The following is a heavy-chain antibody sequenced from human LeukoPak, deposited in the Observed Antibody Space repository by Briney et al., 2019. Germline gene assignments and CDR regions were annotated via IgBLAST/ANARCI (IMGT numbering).Heavy chain of an antibody. CDR1: GGSISSSSYY. V-gene: IGHV4-39*07. CDR3: ARDRPADY. CDR2: IYYSGST. J-gene: IGHJ4*02. D-gene: IGHD6-6*01. Sequence: KSSETLSLTCTVSGGSISSSSYYWGWIRQPPGKGLEWIGSIYYSGSTYYNPSLKSRVTISVDTSKNQFSLKLSSVTAADTAVYYCARDRPADYWGQGTLVTVSS.